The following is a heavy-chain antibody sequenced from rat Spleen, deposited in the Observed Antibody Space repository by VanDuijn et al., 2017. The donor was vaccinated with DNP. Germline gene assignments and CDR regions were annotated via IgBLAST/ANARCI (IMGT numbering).Heavy chain of an antibody. D-gene: IGHD1-2*01. CDR3: ARSHYSSYNYYVMDA. V-gene: IGHV2-1*01. CDR2: IWSGGST. J-gene: IGHJ4*01. Sequence: QVQLKESGPGLVQPSQTLSLTCTVSGFSLSSNSVSWIRQPPGKGLEWMGAIWSGGSTAYNSGLKFRLSISRDTAKSKVFLKMSSLKTEDTATYYCARSHYSSYNYYVMDAWGQGASVTVSS. CDR1: GFSLSSNS.